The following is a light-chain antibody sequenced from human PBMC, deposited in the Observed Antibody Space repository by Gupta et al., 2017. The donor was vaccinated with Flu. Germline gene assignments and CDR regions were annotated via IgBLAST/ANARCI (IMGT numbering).Light chain of an antibody. V-gene: IGKV1-5*03. CDR3: QQNNSYWT. CDR2: KAS. Sequence: DIPMTQSPSTLSASVGDRVTSTCRASQSISSWLAWYQQKPGKAPKLLIYKASSVESGVPSRFSGSGSETEFTLTISRLQADDVANYYCQQNNSYWTFGQGTKVEIK. CDR1: QSISSW. J-gene: IGKJ1*01.